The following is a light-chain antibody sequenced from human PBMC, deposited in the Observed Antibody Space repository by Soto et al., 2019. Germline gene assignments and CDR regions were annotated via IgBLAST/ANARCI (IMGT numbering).Light chain of an antibody. Sequence: QSALTQPPSVSGAPGQRCTISCTGSSSNIGAGYAVHWYQQLPGTAPKLLIYGNTNRPSGVPDRFSGSKSGTSASLAITGLQAEDEADYYCQSYDNSLSAFYVFGTGTKVTVL. CDR2: GNT. CDR1: SSNIGAGYA. V-gene: IGLV1-40*01. J-gene: IGLJ1*01. CDR3: QSYDNSLSAFYV.